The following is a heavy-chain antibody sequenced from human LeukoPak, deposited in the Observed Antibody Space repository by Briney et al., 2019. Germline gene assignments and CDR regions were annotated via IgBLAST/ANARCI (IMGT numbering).Heavy chain of an antibody. D-gene: IGHD1-26*01. J-gene: IGHJ4*02. CDR3: ARISIVGATTLDY. V-gene: IGHV4-34*01. Sequence: SETLSFTCAVYGGSFSGYYWSWIRQPPGKGLEWIGEINHSGSTNYNPSLKSRVTISVDTSKNQFSLKLSSVTAADTAVYYCARISIVGATTLDYWGQGTLVTVSS. CDR2: INHSGST. CDR1: GGSFSGYY.